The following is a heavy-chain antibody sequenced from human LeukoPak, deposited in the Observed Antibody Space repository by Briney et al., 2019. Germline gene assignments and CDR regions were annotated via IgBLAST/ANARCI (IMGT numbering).Heavy chain of an antibody. Sequence: SETLSLTCTVSGDSISSYYWSWIRQPPGKGLEWIGYIHYSGSTNYNPSLKSRVTISVDTSKNQFSLILSYVTTADTAVYYCAREVVAAAGTVDYWGQGTLVTVSS. D-gene: IGHD6-13*01. CDR2: IHYSGST. CDR1: GDSISSYY. CDR3: AREVVAAAGTVDY. J-gene: IGHJ4*02. V-gene: IGHV4-59*01.